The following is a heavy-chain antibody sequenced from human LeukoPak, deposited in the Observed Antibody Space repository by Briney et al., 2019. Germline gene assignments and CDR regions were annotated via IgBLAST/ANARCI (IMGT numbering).Heavy chain of an antibody. V-gene: IGHV5-51*01. Sequence: GESLKISCKGSGYSFTSYWIGWVRQMPGKGLEWMGIIYPGDSDIRYSPSFQGQVTISADKSISTAYLQWSSLKASDTAMYYCARQANYGDYEYYFDYWGQGTLVTVSS. CDR2: IYPGDSDI. J-gene: IGHJ4*02. D-gene: IGHD4-17*01. CDR1: GYSFTSYW. CDR3: ARQANYGDYEYYFDY.